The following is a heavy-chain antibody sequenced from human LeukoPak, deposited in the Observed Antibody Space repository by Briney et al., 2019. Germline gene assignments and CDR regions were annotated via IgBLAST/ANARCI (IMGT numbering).Heavy chain of an antibody. CDR2: TYYSGST. CDR3: ARGDYYGSGRDY. J-gene: IGHJ4*02. D-gene: IGHD3-10*01. CDR1: GGSISSYY. V-gene: IGHV4-59*01. Sequence: PSETLSLTCTVSGGSISSYYWSWIRQPPGKGLEWIGYTYYSGSTNYNPSLKSRATISVDTSKNQFSLKLSSVTAADTAVYYCARGDYYGSGRDYWGQGTLVTVSS.